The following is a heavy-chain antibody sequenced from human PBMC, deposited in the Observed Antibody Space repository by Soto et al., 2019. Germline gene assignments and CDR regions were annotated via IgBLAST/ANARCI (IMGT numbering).Heavy chain of an antibody. CDR1: GFTFSIFG. Sequence: QVQLVESGGGVVQPGRSQTLSCAASGFTFSIFGMHWVRQAPGKGLEWVAVISYDGSNKYYADSVKGRFTISRDNSKNTLYLQMNSLRAEDTAVYYCAKLTFYYFDYWGQGTLVTVSS. J-gene: IGHJ4*02. V-gene: IGHV3-30*18. D-gene: IGHD3-9*01. CDR2: ISYDGSNK. CDR3: AKLTFYYFDY.